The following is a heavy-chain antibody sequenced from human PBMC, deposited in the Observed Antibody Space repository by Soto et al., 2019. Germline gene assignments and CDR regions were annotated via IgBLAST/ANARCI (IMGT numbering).Heavy chain of an antibody. Sequence: ASVKVSCKXSGYTLTELSMHWVRQAPGKGLEWMGGFDPEDGETIYAQKFQGRVTMTEDTSTDTAYMELSSLRSEDTAVYYCATTAARDNYYYYGMDVWGQGTTVTVSS. J-gene: IGHJ6*02. D-gene: IGHD6-6*01. CDR1: GYTLTELS. CDR3: ATTAARDNYYYYGMDV. V-gene: IGHV1-24*01. CDR2: FDPEDGET.